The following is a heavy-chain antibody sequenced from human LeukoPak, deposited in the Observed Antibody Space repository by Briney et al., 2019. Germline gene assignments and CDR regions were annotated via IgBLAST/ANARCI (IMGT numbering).Heavy chain of an antibody. CDR1: GFTFSSYA. CDR2: ISYDGSNK. D-gene: IGHD4-17*01. J-gene: IGHJ6*04. V-gene: IGHV3-30*04. Sequence: GRSLRLYCAASGFTFSSYAMHWVRQAQGKGLEWVSVISYDGSNKYYADSVKGRFTISSGNSKKTLYLQMNSLRAEDTAVYYCARDRRGDDYYYYGMDVWGKGTTVTVSS. CDR3: ARDRRGDDYYYYGMDV.